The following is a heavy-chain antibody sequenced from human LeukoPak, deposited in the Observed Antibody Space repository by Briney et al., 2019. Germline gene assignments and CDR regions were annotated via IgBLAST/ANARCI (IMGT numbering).Heavy chain of an antibody. CDR3: AREPIYYYDSSGYVDA. D-gene: IGHD3-22*01. CDR2: IYSGGST. Sequence: PGGSLGLSCAASGFTVSSNYMSWVRQAPGKGLEWVSVIYSGGSTYYADSVKGRFTISRDNSKNTLYLQMNSLRAEDTAVYYCAREPIYYYDSSGYVDAWGQGTMVTVSS. J-gene: IGHJ3*01. CDR1: GFTVSSNY. V-gene: IGHV3-66*02.